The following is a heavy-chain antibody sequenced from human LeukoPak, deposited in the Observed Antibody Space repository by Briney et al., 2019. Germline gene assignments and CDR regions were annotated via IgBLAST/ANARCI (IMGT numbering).Heavy chain of an antibody. D-gene: IGHD4/OR15-4a*01. CDR2: ISASGGST. Sequence: GASLRLSCAASGFTFSNYVMNWVRQASGKGLEWVSSISASGGSTYYADSVKGRFTISRDNSKNTLFLQMNSLRADDTAVYYCAKGRGAYAFDFCGQGTLVTVSS. CDR1: GFTFSNYV. V-gene: IGHV3-23*01. J-gene: IGHJ4*02. CDR3: AKGRGAYAFDF.